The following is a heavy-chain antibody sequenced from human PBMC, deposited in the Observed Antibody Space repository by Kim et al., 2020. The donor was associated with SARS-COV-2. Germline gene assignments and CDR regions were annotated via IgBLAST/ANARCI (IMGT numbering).Heavy chain of an antibody. V-gene: IGHV4-59*09. Sequence: NYNPSLKSRVTISVDTSKNQFSLKLSSVTAADTAVYYCARGEYYYYGMDVWGQGTTVTVSS. J-gene: IGHJ6*02. CDR3: ARGEYYYYGMDV.